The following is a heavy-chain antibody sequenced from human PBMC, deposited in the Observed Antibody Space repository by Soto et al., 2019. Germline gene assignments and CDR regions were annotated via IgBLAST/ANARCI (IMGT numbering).Heavy chain of an antibody. V-gene: IGHV4-30-4*01. CDR1: GGSISSGDYY. D-gene: IGHD2-2*01. CDR3: ARGLGVVVVPAARVFDY. CDR2: IYYSGST. J-gene: IGHJ4*02. Sequence: KTSETLSLTCTVSGGSISSGDYYWSWIRQPPGKGLEWIGYIYYSGSTYYNPSLKSRVTISVDTSKNQFSLKLSSVTAADTAVYYCARGLGVVVVPAARVFDYWGQRTLVTVSS.